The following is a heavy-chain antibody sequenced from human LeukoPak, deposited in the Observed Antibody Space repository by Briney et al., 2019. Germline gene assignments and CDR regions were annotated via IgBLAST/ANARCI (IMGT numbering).Heavy chain of an antibody. J-gene: IGHJ4*02. Sequence: GGSLRLSCAASGFTFSSYDMHWVRQATGKGLEWVSAIGTAGDTYCPGSVKGRFTISRENAKNSLYLQMNSLRAGYTAVYYCARAGPYGGLGREDYFDYWGQGTLVTVSS. CDR3: ARAGPYGGLGREDYFDY. D-gene: IGHD4-23*01. V-gene: IGHV3-13*01. CDR2: IGTAGDT. CDR1: GFTFSSYD.